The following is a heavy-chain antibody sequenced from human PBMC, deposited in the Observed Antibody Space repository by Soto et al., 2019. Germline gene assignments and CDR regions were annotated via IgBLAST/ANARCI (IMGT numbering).Heavy chain of an antibody. CDR2: ISAYNGNT. CDR1: GYTFTSYG. D-gene: IGHD2-8*01. V-gene: IGHV1-18*01. CDR3: ASGHCTNGVCRNQLPRH. Sequence: ASVKVSCKASGYTFTSYGISWVRQAPGQGLEWMGWISAYNGNTNYAQKLQGRVTMTTDTSTSTAYMELRSLRSDDTAVYYCASGHCTNGVCRNQLPRHWGQGTLVTVSS. J-gene: IGHJ4*02.